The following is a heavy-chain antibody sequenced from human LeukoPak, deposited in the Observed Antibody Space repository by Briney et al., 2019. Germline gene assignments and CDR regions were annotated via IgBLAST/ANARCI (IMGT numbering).Heavy chain of an antibody. J-gene: IGHJ4*02. CDR3: ARDMYGSV. V-gene: IGHV3-23*01. CDR1: GFTFSSYG. D-gene: IGHD3-10*01. Sequence: GGSLRLSCAASGFTFSSYGMSWVRQAPGKGLEWVSAISGSGGSTYYADSVKGRFTISRDNAKNSLYLQMNSLRAEDTAVYYCARDMYGSVWGQGTLVTVSS. CDR2: ISGSGGST.